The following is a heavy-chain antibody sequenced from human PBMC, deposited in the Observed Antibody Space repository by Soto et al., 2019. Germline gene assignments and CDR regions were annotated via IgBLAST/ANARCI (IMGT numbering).Heavy chain of an antibody. CDR3: ATAIWSHHCCDP. CDR1: GGSFSGYY. Sequence: SETLSLTCAAYGGSFSGYYWSWLRQPPGKGLEWVGEINHSGSPNYNPSLKSRVTISIDTSKNQFSLNMTSVTAAATALYYCATAIWSHHCCDPWGKGTLVAVSS. D-gene: IGHD1-1*01. V-gene: IGHV4-34*01. CDR2: INHSGSP. J-gene: IGHJ5*02.